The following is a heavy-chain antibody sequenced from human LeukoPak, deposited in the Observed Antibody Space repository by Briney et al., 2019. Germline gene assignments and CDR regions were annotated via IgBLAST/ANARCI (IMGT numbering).Heavy chain of an antibody. CDR3: ARTPLEMATTYYYYYGMDV. CDR1: GFTFGDYA. Sequence: GGSLRLSCTASGFTFGDYAMSWVRQAPGKGLEWVANIKQDGSEKYYVDSVKGRFTISRDNAKNSLYLQMNSLRAEDTAVYYCARTPLEMATTYYYYYGMDVWGQGTTVTVSS. J-gene: IGHJ6*02. CDR2: IKQDGSEK. V-gene: IGHV3-7*05. D-gene: IGHD5-24*01.